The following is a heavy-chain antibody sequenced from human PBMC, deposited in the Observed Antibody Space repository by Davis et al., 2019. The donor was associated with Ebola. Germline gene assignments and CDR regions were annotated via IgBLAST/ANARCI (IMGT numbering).Heavy chain of an antibody. D-gene: IGHD3-10*01. V-gene: IGHV4-34*01. Sequence: PSETLSLTCAVYGGSFSGYYWSWIRQPPGKGLEWIGEINHSGSTNYNPSLKSRVTISVDTSKNQFSLKLSSVTAADTAVYYCTRMVGRYYYGMDVWGQGTTVTVSS. CDR3: TRMVGRYYYGMDV. CDR1: GGSFSGYY. CDR2: INHSGST. J-gene: IGHJ6*02.